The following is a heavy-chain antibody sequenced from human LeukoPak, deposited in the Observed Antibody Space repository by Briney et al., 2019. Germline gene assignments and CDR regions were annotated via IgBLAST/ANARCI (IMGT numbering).Heavy chain of an antibody. CDR2: IYHSGST. Sequence: SETLSLTCAVSGGSISSGGSYWSWIRQPPGKGLEWIGYIYHSGSTYYNASLKSRLTMSIDTSRNQFYLRLSSATAADTAVYFCARSFTALIMSWGQGTLVTVTS. D-gene: IGHD5-18*01. CDR1: GGSISSGGSY. J-gene: IGHJ5*02. V-gene: IGHV4-30-2*01. CDR3: ARSFTALIMS.